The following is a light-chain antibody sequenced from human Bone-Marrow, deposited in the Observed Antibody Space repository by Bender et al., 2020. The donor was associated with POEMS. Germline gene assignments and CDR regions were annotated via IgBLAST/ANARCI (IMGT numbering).Light chain of an antibody. V-gene: IGLV2-11*01. CDR1: SSDVDAYDF. Sequence: QSALTQPRSVSGSPGQSITISCTGTSSDVDAYDFVSWYQQHPDKAPKLIIYDVTERPSGVPGRFSGSKSGNTASLTISGLQSEDEAAYFCQSYDSDLNGWVFGGGTKLTVL. CDR2: DVT. CDR3: QSYDSDLNGWV. J-gene: IGLJ3*02.